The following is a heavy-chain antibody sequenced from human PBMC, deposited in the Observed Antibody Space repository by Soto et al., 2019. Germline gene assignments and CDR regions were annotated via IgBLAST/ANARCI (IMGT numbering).Heavy chain of an antibody. CDR2: ISHSSHYI. CDR3: AREEMYSSSWYPDY. Sequence: EVQLVESGGGLVKPGGSLILSCAASGFTFNSYSMNWVRQAPGKGLEWVSSISHSSHYIYYADSMKGRFTISRDNAKNSLYLQMNSLRAEDTAVYYCAREEMYSSSWYPDYWGQGTLVTVSS. J-gene: IGHJ4*02. V-gene: IGHV3-21*01. D-gene: IGHD6-13*01. CDR1: GFTFNSYS.